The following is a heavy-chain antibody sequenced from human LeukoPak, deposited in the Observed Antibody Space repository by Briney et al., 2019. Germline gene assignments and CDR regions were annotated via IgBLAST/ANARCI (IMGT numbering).Heavy chain of an antibody. D-gene: IGHD3-3*01. CDR1: GFTFSDYY. Sequence: GGSLRLSCAASGFTFSDYYMSWIRQAPGKGLEWVSYISSSGSTIYYADSVKGRFTISRNNAKNSLYLQMNSLRAEDTAVYYCARDLRYYDFWSGYYRSRDAFDIWGQGTMVTVSS. V-gene: IGHV3-11*04. CDR3: ARDLRYYDFWSGYYRSRDAFDI. J-gene: IGHJ3*02. CDR2: ISSSGSTI.